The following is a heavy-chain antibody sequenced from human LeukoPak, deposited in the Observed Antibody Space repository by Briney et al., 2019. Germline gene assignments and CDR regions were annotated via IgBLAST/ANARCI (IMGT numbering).Heavy chain of an antibody. CDR2: IIPFFKTP. CDR1: GGSFSNFA. D-gene: IGHD5-24*01. V-gene: IGHV1-69*13. CDR3: ARGKEMTTISFDY. J-gene: IGHJ4*02. Sequence: ASVKVSCKASGGSFSNFAISWVRQAPGQGLEWMGGIIPFFKTPNYAQKFQGRVTISVDDSTGTAFLELSSLRSDDTAMYYCARGKEMTTISFDYWGQGTLVTASS.